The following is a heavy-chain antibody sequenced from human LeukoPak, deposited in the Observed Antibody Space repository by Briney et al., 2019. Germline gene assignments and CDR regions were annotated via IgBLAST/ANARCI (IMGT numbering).Heavy chain of an antibody. D-gene: IGHD3-16*01. V-gene: IGHV1-2*02. CDR2: INPNGGGT. Sequence: GASVKVSCKASGYSFTGYYIRWVRQVPGQGLEWMGCINPNGGGTYYAQKFQGEVTMTRDTSISTAYMELGRLTSDDTAVYYCARGGGFAERPFDYWGQGTPATVSS. CDR1: GYSFTGYY. CDR3: ARGGGFAERPFDY. J-gene: IGHJ4*02.